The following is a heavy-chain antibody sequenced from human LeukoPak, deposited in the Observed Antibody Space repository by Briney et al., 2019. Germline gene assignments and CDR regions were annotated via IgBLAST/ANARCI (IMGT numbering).Heavy chain of an antibody. J-gene: IGHJ6*03. CDR2: IIPIFGTA. CDR1: GGTFSGYA. D-gene: IGHD3-10*01. CDR3: ARGVVRGVITPNYYMDV. Sequence: ASVKVSCKASGGTFSGYAISWVRQAPRQGLEWMGGIIPIFGTANYAQKFQGRVTITTDESTSTAYMELSSLRSEDTAVYYCARGVVRGVITPNYYMDVWGKGTTVTVSS. V-gene: IGHV1-69*05.